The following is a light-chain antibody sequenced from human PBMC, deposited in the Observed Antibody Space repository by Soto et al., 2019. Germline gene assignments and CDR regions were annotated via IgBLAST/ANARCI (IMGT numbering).Light chain of an antibody. V-gene: IGKV4-1*01. Sequence: DIVMTQSPDSLAVFLGERATINCRSTQSVLYSSNNKNYLAWYQQKPGHPPKLLIYWASARESGVPDRFSGSGSGTDFTLTISSLQAADVAVYYCQQYYSTPYTFGQGTKLEIK. J-gene: IGKJ2*01. CDR3: QQYYSTPYT. CDR2: WAS. CDR1: QSVLYSSNNKNY.